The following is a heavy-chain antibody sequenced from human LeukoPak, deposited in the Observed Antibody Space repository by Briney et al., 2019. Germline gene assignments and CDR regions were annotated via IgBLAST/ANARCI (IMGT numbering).Heavy chain of an antibody. Sequence: GGSLRLSCAAPGFTFSSYSMNWVRQAPGKGLEWVSSISSSSSYIYYADSVKGRFTISRDNAKNSLYLQMNSLRAEDTAVYYCARDPPNYYDSSGYYTYWYFDLWGRGTLVTVSS. J-gene: IGHJ2*01. CDR2: ISSSSSYI. CDR3: ARDPPNYYDSSGYYTYWYFDL. V-gene: IGHV3-21*01. D-gene: IGHD3-22*01. CDR1: GFTFSSYS.